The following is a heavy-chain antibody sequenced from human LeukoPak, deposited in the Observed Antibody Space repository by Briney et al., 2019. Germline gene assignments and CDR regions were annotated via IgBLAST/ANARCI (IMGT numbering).Heavy chain of an antibody. J-gene: IGHJ4*02. Sequence: SETLSLTCTVSGGSISSYYWSWVRQPPGKGLEWIGYIYYSGSTNYNPSLKSRVTISVDTSKNQFSLRLNSVTAADTAVYYCERQPMVVGAASGAYFDYWGQGTLVTVSS. V-gene: IGHV4-59*08. CDR2: IYYSGST. CDR1: GGSISSYY. D-gene: IGHD1-26*01. CDR3: ERQPMVVGAASGAYFDY.